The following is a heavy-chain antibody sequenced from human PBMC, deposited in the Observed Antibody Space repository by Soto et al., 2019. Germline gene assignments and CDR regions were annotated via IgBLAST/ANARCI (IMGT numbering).Heavy chain of an antibody. CDR1: GFTFSSYA. J-gene: IGHJ4*02. D-gene: IGHD3-9*01. CDR2: ISGSGGST. V-gene: IGHV3-23*01. CDR3: AKDLYYDILTGYPGLSQYFDY. Sequence: PGGSLRLSCAASGFTFSSYAMSWVRQAPGKGLEWVSAISGSGGSTYYADSVKGRFTISRDNSKNTLYLQMNSPRAEDTAVYYCAKDLYYDILTGYPGLSQYFDYWGQGTLVTVSS.